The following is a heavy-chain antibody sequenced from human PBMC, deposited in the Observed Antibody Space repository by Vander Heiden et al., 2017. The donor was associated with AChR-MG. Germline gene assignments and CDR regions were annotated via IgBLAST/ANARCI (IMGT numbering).Heavy chain of an antibody. CDR2: IYYSGST. J-gene: IGHJ2*01. D-gene: IGHD5-12*01. CDR1: GGSIRSSSYY. CDR3: ARPLVRVDSGGDL. V-gene: IGHV4-39*01. Sequence: QLQLQESGPGLVRPSETLSLTCTVSGGSIRSSSYYWGWIRQPPGKGLEWIGSIYYSGSTYYNPSLKSRVTISVDTSKNQFSLKLSSVTAADTAVYYCARPLVRVDSGGDLWGRGTLVTVSS.